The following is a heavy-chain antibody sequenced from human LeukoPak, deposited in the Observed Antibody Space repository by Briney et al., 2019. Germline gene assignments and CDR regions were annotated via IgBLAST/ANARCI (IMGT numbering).Heavy chain of an antibody. CDR2: ISYSGST. Sequence: SETLSLTCTVSGASISSYYWSWIRQPPGKGLEWIGYISYSGSTNYNPSLMSRVTISADTSKNQVSLTLSSVTAADTAVYYCARHPELYFFDYWGQGTLVTVSS. J-gene: IGHJ4*02. D-gene: IGHD3-10*01. CDR3: ARHPELYFFDY. V-gene: IGHV4-59*08. CDR1: GASISSYY.